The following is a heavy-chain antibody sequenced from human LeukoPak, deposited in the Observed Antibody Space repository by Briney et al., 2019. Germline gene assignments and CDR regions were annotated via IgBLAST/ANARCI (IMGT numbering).Heavy chain of an antibody. J-gene: IGHJ4*02. CDR2: INSDGSST. V-gene: IGHV3-74*01. CDR3: ARGRHDILTGHYYFDY. D-gene: IGHD3-9*01. Sequence: QSGGSLRLSCAASGFTFSSYWMHWVRQAPGKGLVWVSRINSDGSSTIYADSVKGRFTISRDNAKNTLYLQMNSLRAEDTAVYYCARGRHDILTGHYYFDYWGQGTLVTVSS. CDR1: GFTFSSYW.